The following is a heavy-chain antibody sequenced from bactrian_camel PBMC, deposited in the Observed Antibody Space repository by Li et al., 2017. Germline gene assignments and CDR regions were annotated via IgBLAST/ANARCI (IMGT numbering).Heavy chain of an antibody. J-gene: IGHJ4*01. D-gene: IGHD3*01. CDR3: AGRTDGNCGVWYLTTTSAFQY. CDR1: GFTFSHAG. V-gene: IGHV3S1*01. CDR2: CNAVGTPT. Sequence: QLVESGGGLVQPGGSLKLSFAASGFTFSHAGMSWVRQAPGKEVEWIAACNAVGTPTYYADSVKGRFTISKDNAMNTLYLQLSNLKTEDTAMYYCAGRTDGNCGVWYLTTTSAFQYWGQGTQVTVS.